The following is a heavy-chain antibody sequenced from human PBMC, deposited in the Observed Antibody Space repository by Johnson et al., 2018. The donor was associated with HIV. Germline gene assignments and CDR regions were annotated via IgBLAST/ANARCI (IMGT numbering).Heavy chain of an antibody. CDR1: GFTFSSYA. J-gene: IGHJ3*02. V-gene: IGHV3-23*04. Sequence: VQLVESGGGLVKPGGSLRLSCAASGFTFSSYAMSWVRQAPGKGLEWVSAISGSGCSTYSAVSVKGRFTISRDNSKNTLYLQMNSLRAEDTAVYYCAKDQWSSSWTNDAFDIWGQGTMVTVSS. CDR3: AKDQWSSSWTNDAFDI. D-gene: IGHD6-13*01. CDR2: ISGSGCST.